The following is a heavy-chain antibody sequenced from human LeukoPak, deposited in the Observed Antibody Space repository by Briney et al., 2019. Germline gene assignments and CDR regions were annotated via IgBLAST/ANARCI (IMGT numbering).Heavy chain of an antibody. CDR3: ARVSYYDSSGYYFLSYVDY. V-gene: IGHV3-53*01. Sequence: GGSLRLSCAASGFTVSTNYMSWVRQAPGKGLEWVSVIYSGGTTNYADSVKGRFTISRDNSKNTLYLQMNSLGAEDTAVYYCARVSYYDSSGYYFLSYVDYWGQGTLVTVSS. J-gene: IGHJ4*02. CDR2: IYSGGTT. CDR1: GFTVSTNY. D-gene: IGHD3-22*01.